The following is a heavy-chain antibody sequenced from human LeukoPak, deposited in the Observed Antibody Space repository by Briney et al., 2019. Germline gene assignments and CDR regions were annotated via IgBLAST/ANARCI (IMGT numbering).Heavy chain of an antibody. CDR1: GYTFTSYD. D-gene: IGHD2-2*01. V-gene: IGHV1-8*03. Sequence: GASVKVSCKASGYTFTSYDINWVRQATGQGLEWMGWMNPNSGNTGYAQKFQGRVTITRNTSISTAYMELSSLRSEDTAVYYCARAEPGPCSSTRCDAFDIWGQGTMVTVSS. CDR3: ARAEPGPCSSTRCDAFDI. CDR2: MNPNSGNT. J-gene: IGHJ3*02.